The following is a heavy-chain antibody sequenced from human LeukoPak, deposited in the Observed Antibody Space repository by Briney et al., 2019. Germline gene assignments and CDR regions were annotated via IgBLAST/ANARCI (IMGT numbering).Heavy chain of an antibody. Sequence: GASVNVSCKASGGTFSSYAISWVRQAPGQGLEWMGGIIPIFGTANYAQKFQGRVTITADKSTSTAYMELSSLRSEDTAVYYCAREKTGYCSGGSCYSVFDYFDYWGQGTLVTVSS. CDR1: GGTFSSYA. V-gene: IGHV1-69*06. CDR2: IIPIFGTA. CDR3: AREKTGYCSGGSCYSVFDYFDY. J-gene: IGHJ4*02. D-gene: IGHD2-15*01.